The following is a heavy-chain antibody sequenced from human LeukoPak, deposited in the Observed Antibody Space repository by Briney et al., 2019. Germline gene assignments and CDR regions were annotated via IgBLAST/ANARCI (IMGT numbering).Heavy chain of an antibody. J-gene: IGHJ5*02. V-gene: IGHV4-30-4*01. CDR2: IYYSGST. CDR1: GGSISSGDYY. CDR3: AREWRFQDWFDP. Sequence: PSQTLSLTCTVSGGSISSGDYYWSWIRQPPGKGLEWIGYIYYSGSTNYNPSLKSRVTISVDTSKNHFSLKLNSVTAADTAVYYCAREWRFQDWFDPWGQGTLVTVSS. D-gene: IGHD3-3*01.